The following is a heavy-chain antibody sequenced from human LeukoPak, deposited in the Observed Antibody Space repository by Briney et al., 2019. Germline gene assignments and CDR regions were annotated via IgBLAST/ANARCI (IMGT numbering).Heavy chain of an antibody. CDR2: INPNSGGT. CDR3: ARVGITFGGGDY. V-gene: IGHV1-2*02. J-gene: IGHJ4*02. D-gene: IGHD3-16*01. Sequence: ASVKVSCKASGYTFTGYYMHWVRQAPGQGLEWMGWINPNSGGTNYAQKFQGRVTMSRDTSISTAYMELSRLRSDDTAVYYCARVGITFGGGDYWGQGTLVTVSS. CDR1: GYTFTGYY.